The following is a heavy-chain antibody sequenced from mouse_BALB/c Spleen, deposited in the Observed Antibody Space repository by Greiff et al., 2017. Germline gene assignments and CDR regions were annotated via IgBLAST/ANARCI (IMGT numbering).Heavy chain of an antibody. Sequence: QVQLQQSGAELMKPGASVKISCKATGYTFSSYWIEWVKQRPGHGLEWIGEILPGSGSTNYNEKFKGKATFTADTSSNTAYMQLSSLTSEDSAVYYCARNYRYGGYAMDYWGQGTSVTVSS. CDR1: GYTFSSYW. CDR3: ARNYRYGGYAMDY. V-gene: IGHV1-9*01. CDR2: ILPGSGST. J-gene: IGHJ4*01. D-gene: IGHD2-14*01.